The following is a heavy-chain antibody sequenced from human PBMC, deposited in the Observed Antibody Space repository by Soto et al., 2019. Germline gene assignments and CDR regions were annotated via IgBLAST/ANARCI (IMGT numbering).Heavy chain of an antibody. CDR2: IYYSGST. J-gene: IGHJ4*02. CDR1: GGSINIGGYY. CDR3: ARTAWHFFDY. Sequence: SETLSLTCTVSGGSINIGGYYWSWIRQHPGKGLEWIGYIYYSGSTFYNPPLKSRVTISFDTSKNQFSLKLNSVTAADTAVYYCARTAWHFFDYWGQGTLVTVSS. V-gene: IGHV4-31*03. D-gene: IGHD3-3*02.